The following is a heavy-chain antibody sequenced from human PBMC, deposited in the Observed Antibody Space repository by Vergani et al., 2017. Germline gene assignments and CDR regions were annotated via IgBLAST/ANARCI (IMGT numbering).Heavy chain of an antibody. CDR2: ISYDGSNK. CDR1: GFTFSSYG. V-gene: IGHV3-30*18. CDR3: AKEKSEFWNSRMFGYYFDY. Sequence: VHLLESGGGLVQSGGSLRLSCAASGFTFSSYGMHWVRQAPGKGLEWVAVISYDGSNKYYADSVKGRFTISRDNSKNTLYLQMNSLRAEDTAVYYCAKEKSEFWNSRMFGYYFDYWGQGTLVTVSS. J-gene: IGHJ4*02. D-gene: IGHD1-7*01.